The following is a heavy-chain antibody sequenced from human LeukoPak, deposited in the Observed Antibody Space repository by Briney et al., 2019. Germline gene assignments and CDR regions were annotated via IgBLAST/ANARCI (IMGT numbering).Heavy chain of an antibody. D-gene: IGHD2-15*01. CDR3: ASCSGGSCYYDY. V-gene: IGHV3-7*01. Sequence: GGSLRLSCAASGFTFSSNCMSWVRQAPGKGLEWVANTKQDGSKKYYVDSVKGRFTISRDNAKNSLYLQMNSLRAEDTAVYYCASCSGGSCYYDYWGQGTLVTVSS. J-gene: IGHJ4*02. CDR2: TKQDGSKK. CDR1: GFTFSSNC.